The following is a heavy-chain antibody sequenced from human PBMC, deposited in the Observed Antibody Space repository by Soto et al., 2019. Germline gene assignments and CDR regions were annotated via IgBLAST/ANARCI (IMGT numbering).Heavy chain of an antibody. CDR2: IYYSGST. CDR1: GGSISSSSYY. J-gene: IGHJ4*02. CDR3: ARPIAAAPPYYFDY. D-gene: IGHD6-13*01. Sequence: SETLSLTCTVSGGSISSSSYYWGWIRQPPGKGLEWIGSIYYSGSTYYNPSLKSRVTISVDTSKNQFSLKLSSVTAADTAVYYCARPIAAAPPYYFDYWGQGTLVTVSS. V-gene: IGHV4-39*01.